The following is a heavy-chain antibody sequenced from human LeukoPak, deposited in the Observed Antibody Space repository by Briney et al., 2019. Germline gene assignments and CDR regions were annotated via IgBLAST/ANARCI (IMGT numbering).Heavy chain of an antibody. D-gene: IGHD2-21*01. CDR1: GGTFSNYA. J-gene: IGHJ1*01. CDR2: IIPIFGTA. V-gene: IGHV1-69*13. Sequence: SVKVSCKASGGTFSNYAISWVRQAPGQGLEWMGGIIPIFGTANYAQKFQGRVTITADESTSTAYMELSSLRSEDTAVYYCARDSSEFRSLIPHWGQGTLVTVSS. CDR3: ARDSSEFRSLIPH.